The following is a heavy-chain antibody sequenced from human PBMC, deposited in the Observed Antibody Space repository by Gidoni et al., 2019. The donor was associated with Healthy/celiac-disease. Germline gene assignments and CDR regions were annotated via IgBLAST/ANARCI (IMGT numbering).Heavy chain of an antibody. J-gene: IGHJ6*04. CDR2: ISSSSSYT. D-gene: IGHD2-2*01. CDR1: GFPFSDYY. Sequence: QVQLLESGGGLVKPGGSLRLSCAASGFPFSDYYMSWIRQAPGKGLEWVSYISSSSSYTNYADSVKGRFTISRDNAKNSLYLQMNSLRAEDTAVYYCASSSRSLGYCSSTSCSDVWGKGTTVTVSS. CDR3: ASSSRSLGYCSSTSCSDV. V-gene: IGHV3-11*03.